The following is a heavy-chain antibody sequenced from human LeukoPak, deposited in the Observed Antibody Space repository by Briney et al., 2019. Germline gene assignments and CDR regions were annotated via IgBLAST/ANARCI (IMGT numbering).Heavy chain of an antibody. CDR3: ARELGYYDSSGYYHP. D-gene: IGHD3-22*01. Sequence: GGSLRLSCAASGFTFSSYRMSWVRQAPGKGLEWVANIKQDGSEKYYVDSVKGRFTISRDNAKNSLYLQMNSLRAEDTAVYYCARELGYYDSSGYYHPWGQGTLVTVSS. CDR1: GFTFSSYR. CDR2: IKQDGSEK. J-gene: IGHJ5*02. V-gene: IGHV3-7*01.